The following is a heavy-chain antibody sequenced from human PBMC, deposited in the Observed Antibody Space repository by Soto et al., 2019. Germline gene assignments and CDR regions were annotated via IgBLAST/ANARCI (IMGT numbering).Heavy chain of an antibody. CDR1: GFTFSSYA. Sequence: GGSLRLSCAASGFTFSSYAMSWARQAPERGLEWVSGIDNSGDYTYYADSVKGRFTISRDNSENTLFLQMNSLRAEDSAVYYCAKVASTLTTINWFDPWGQGTLVTVSS. CDR3: AKVASTLTTINWFDP. D-gene: IGHD4-17*01. CDR2: IDNSGDYT. J-gene: IGHJ5*02. V-gene: IGHV3-23*01.